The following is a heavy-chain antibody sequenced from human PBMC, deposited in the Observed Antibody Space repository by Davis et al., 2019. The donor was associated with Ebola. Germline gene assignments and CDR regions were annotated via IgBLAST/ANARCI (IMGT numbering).Heavy chain of an antibody. CDR1: GYTFTSYG. CDR2: ISAYNGNT. V-gene: IGHV1-18*01. CDR3: ARVECSSTSCYTWNWFDP. J-gene: IGHJ5*02. D-gene: IGHD2-2*02. Sequence: ASVKVSCKASGYTFTSYGISWVRQAPGQGLEWMGWISAYNGNTNYAQKLQGRVTMTTETSTSTAYMELRSLRSEDTAVYYCARVECSSTSCYTWNWFDPWGQGTLVTVSS.